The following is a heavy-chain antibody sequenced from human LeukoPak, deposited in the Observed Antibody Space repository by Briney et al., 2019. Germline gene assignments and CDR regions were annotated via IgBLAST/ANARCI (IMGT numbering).Heavy chain of an antibody. D-gene: IGHD3-10*01. CDR3: ARPQTGAGDAFDL. J-gene: IGHJ3*01. CDR2: IFPDDSDT. Sequence: GESLKISCEASGYIFTNYWIAWVRHMPGKGLECIGIIFPDDSDTRYSPSFQGQVTISVDKSFSTTFLQWNILKASDTAIYFCARPQTGAGDAFDLWGQGTLVTVSS. CDR1: GYIFTNYW. V-gene: IGHV5-51*01.